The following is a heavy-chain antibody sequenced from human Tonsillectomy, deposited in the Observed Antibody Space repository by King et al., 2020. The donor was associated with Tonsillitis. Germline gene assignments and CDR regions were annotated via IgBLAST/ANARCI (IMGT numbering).Heavy chain of an antibody. V-gene: IGHV1-46*01. J-gene: IGHJ3*01. D-gene: IGHD2-8*02. CDR1: GYMFTTHY. Sequence: ELVQSASEVEKPGASVRISCKSSGYMFTTHYMHWVRQAPGAGLEWMGIINPRAGSAVYGQKFQGRVNLTRDTSSNNVYMELSSLTSEDTAVYYCARAVEGYAWVGFDLWGQGTVVTVSS. CDR3: ARAVEGYAWVGFDL. CDR2: INPRAGSA.